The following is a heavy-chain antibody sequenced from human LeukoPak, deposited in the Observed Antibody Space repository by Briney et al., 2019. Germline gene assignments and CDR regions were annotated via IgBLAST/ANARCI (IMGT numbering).Heavy chain of an antibody. J-gene: IGHJ4*02. CDR2: ISSSSSYI. V-gene: IGHV3-21*04. CDR3: AKDKWGSSPTPLFDY. CDR1: GFTFSSYS. D-gene: IGHD3-16*01. Sequence: GGSLRLSCAASGFTFSSYSMNWVRQAPGKGLEWVSSISSSSSYIYYADSVKGRFTISRDNAKNSLYLQMNSLRAEDTAVYYCAKDKWGSSPTPLFDYWGQGTLVTVSS.